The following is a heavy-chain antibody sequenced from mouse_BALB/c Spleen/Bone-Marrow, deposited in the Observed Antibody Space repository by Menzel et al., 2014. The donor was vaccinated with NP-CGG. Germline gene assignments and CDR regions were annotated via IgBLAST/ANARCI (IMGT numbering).Heavy chain of an antibody. Sequence: VKLQQSGRGLVQPGGSLKLSCAASGFTFSRYGMSWVRQTPGQGLGVVATIYSNGGSTYYPGSVKGRFTISRDNAKNTLYMQMSSLKAEDTAMYYSRREEFAYEGKNFDYWGQGTPVTVSA. V-gene: IGHV5-6-3*01. CDR3: RREEFAYEGKNFDY. CDR1: GFTFSRYG. D-gene: IGHD2-12*01. CDR2: IYSNGGST. J-gene: IGHJ3*01.